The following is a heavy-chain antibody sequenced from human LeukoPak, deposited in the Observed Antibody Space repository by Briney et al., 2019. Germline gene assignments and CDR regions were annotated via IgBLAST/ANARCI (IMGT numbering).Heavy chain of an antibody. CDR3: ARGGVTIFGVVTTIDY. CDR2: ISAYNGNT. J-gene: IGHJ4*02. D-gene: IGHD3-3*01. V-gene: IGHV1-18*01. CDR1: GYTFTSYG. Sequence: APVKVSCKASGYTFTSYGISWVRQAPGQGLEWMGWISAYNGNTNYAQKLQGRVTMTTDTSTSTAYMELRSLRSDDTAVYYCARGGVTIFGVVTTIDYWGQGTLVTVSS.